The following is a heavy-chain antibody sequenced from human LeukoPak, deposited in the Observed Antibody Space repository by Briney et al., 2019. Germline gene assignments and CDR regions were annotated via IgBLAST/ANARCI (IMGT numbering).Heavy chain of an antibody. CDR2: VSGSGGST. V-gene: IGHV3-23*01. CDR1: GFTFSDYA. CDR3: AKALDWSGYNRLDY. D-gene: IGHD3-3*01. J-gene: IGHJ4*02. Sequence: PGGSLRLSCAASGFTFSDYAMSWVRQAPGKGLEWVSAVSGSGGSTYYADSVKGRFTISRDNSENTLYLQMNNLRAEDTAVYYCAKALDWSGYNRLDYWGQGTLVTVSS.